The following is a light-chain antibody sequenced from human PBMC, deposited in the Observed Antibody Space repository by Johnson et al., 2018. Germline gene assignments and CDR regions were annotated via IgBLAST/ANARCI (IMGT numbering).Light chain of an antibody. CDR3: GTLDSSLSAGNV. V-gene: IGLV1-51*02. CDR2: ENN. CDR1: SSNIGNNY. J-gene: IGLJ1*01. Sequence: QSVLTQPPSVSAAPGQKVTISCSGRSSNIGNNYVSWYQQLPGTAPKLLIYENNKRPSGIPDRFSGSKSGTSATLGITGIQTGDEADYYCGTLDSSLSAGNVFGTGTKVTVL.